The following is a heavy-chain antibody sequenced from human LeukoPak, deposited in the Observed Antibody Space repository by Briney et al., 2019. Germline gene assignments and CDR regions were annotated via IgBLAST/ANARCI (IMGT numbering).Heavy chain of an antibody. Sequence: SETLSLTCTVSGGSISSSSYYWGWIRQGPGKGLEWIGSIYYSGSTYYNPSLKSRVTISVDTSKNQFSLKLTSVTATDTAIYYCARHLSGTTMAHYFDFWGQGTLVPVSS. J-gene: IGHJ4*02. V-gene: IGHV4-39*01. CDR2: IYYSGST. CDR1: GGSISSSSYY. CDR3: ARHLSGTTMAHYFDF. D-gene: IGHD5-18*01.